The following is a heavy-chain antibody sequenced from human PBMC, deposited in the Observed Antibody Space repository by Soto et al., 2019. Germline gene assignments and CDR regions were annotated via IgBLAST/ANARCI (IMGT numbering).Heavy chain of an antibody. V-gene: IGHV3-7*01. CDR1: GFTLRDYW. Sequence: EVQLVESGGGLVQPGGSLRLSCAASGFTLRDYWMSWVRQAPGKGLEWVANIKQDGSEIYYVDSVEGRFTISRDNAKTSLFLQINSLRAEDTAVYYCLITTSAFDIWGQGTLVTVSS. D-gene: IGHD4-4*01. CDR3: LITTSAFDI. CDR2: IKQDGSEI. J-gene: IGHJ3*02.